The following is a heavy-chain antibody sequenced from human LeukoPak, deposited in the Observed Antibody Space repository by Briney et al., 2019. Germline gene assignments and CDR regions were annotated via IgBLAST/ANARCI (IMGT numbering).Heavy chain of an antibody. Sequence: GASVKVSCKASGGTFSSYAISWVRQAPGQGLEWMGGIIPIFGTANYAQKFQGRATITADESTSTAYMELSSLRSEDTAVYYCASLYYYDSSGYPNWFDPWGQGTLVTVSS. CDR1: GGTFSSYA. J-gene: IGHJ5*02. CDR3: ASLYYYDSSGYPNWFDP. D-gene: IGHD3-22*01. CDR2: IIPIFGTA. V-gene: IGHV1-69*13.